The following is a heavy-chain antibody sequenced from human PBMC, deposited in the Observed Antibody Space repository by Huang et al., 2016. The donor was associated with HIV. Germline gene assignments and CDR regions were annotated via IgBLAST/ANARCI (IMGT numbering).Heavy chain of an antibody. Sequence: LQLQESGPGLVKSSETLSLICTVSGGSISSSSYYWGWIRQPPGKGPEWIGSIDYSGNTYYNPPLKSRVTISVDPSKNQFSLKVNSVTAADTAVYYCARHGRVAGHYYNNMDVWGRGTTVTVSS. CDR1: GGSISSSSYY. V-gene: IGHV4-39*01. CDR3: ARHGRVAGHYYNNMDV. D-gene: IGHD6-19*01. J-gene: IGHJ6*02. CDR2: IDYSGNT.